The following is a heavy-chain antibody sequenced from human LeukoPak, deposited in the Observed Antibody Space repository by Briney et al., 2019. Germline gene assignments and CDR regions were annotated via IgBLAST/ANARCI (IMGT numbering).Heavy chain of an antibody. V-gene: IGHV4-4*07. CDR1: GGSISSYY. Sequence: SETLSLTCTVSGGSISSYYWSWIRQPAGKGLEWIGRIYSSGSTNYNPSLKSRVTMSVDTSKNQFSLKLSSVTAADTAVYYCARSYGSGSYPWFDPWGQGTLATVSS. CDR2: IYSSGST. CDR3: ARSYGSGSYPWFDP. J-gene: IGHJ5*02. D-gene: IGHD3-10*01.